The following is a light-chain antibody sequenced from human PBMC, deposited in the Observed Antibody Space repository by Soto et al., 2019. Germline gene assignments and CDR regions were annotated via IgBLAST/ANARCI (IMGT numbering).Light chain of an antibody. CDR2: GTH. J-gene: IGLJ2*01. V-gene: IGLV1-44*01. CDR1: SSNIGSNT. Sequence: QAVVTQPSSASGTPGQRVTISCSGSSSNIGSNTVNWYQQFPGTAPKLLISGTHQRPSGVPDRFSGSKSGTSASLAISGLQSEDEADYYCAAWDDRLNGVVFGGGTKLTVL. CDR3: AAWDDRLNGVV.